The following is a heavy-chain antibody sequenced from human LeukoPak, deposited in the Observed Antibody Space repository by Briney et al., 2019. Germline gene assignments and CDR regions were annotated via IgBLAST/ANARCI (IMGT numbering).Heavy chain of an antibody. CDR3: ARGHYGRDY. Sequence: GGSLRLSCAASGFTFRTSWMTWVPQAPGKGLEWVAHINQDGSEKYYVDSVQGRFTISRDNAKDSLYLQINSLRVDDTAVYYCARGHYGRDYWGQGTLVTVSS. J-gene: IGHJ4*02. D-gene: IGHD3-10*01. CDR1: GFTFRTSW. CDR2: INQDGSEK. V-gene: IGHV3-7*01.